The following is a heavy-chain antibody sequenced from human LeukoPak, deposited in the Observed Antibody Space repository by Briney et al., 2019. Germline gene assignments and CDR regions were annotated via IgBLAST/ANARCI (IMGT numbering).Heavy chain of an antibody. J-gene: IGHJ3*02. D-gene: IGHD5-18*01. CDR3: AKDPPRPGYTYGADAFDI. CDR2: FAPEDGET. Sequence: ASVKVSCKVSGYTLTDLSMHWVRQAPGKGLEWMGGFAPEDGETIYAQKFQGRVTMTEDTSTDTAYMELSSLRSEDTAVYYCAKDPPRPGYTYGADAFDIWGQGTMVTVSS. V-gene: IGHV1-24*01. CDR1: GYTLTDLS.